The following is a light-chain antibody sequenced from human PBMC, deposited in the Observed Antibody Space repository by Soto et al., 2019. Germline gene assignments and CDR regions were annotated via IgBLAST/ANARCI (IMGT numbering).Light chain of an antibody. Sequence: QSVLAQPASLSGSPGQSITISCTGNSSDIGSYSYVSWYQQHPGKAPKLMIFDVSYRPSGISDRFSGYKSGNTASLTISGLQPEDEADYYCSSYGASSTLFGGGTKLTVL. CDR2: DVS. V-gene: IGLV2-14*03. CDR1: SSDIGSYSY. CDR3: SSYGASSTL. J-gene: IGLJ3*02.